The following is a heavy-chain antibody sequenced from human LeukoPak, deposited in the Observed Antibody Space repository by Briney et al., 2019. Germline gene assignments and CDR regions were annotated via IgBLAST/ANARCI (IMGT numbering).Heavy chain of an antibody. D-gene: IGHD2-2*01. CDR1: GGTFSSYA. CDR2: IIPIFGTA. Sequence: SVKVSCKASGGTFSSYAVSWVRQAPGQGLEWMGGIIPIFGTANYAQKFQGRVTITTDESTSTAYMELSSLRSEDTAVYYCARGGQYQLLLNWFDPWGQGTLVTVSS. J-gene: IGHJ5*02. CDR3: ARGGQYQLLLNWFDP. V-gene: IGHV1-69*05.